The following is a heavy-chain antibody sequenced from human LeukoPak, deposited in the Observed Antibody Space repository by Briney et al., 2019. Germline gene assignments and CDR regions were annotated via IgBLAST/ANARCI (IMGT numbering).Heavy chain of an antibody. CDR3: ASSGSYGGPVYYFDY. V-gene: IGHV3-11*01. J-gene: IGHJ4*02. CDR1: GFTFSDYY. Sequence: GGSLRLSYAASGFTFSDYYMSWIRQAPGKGLEWVSYISSSGGTIYYADSVKGRFTISRDNAKYSLYLQMNSLRAEDTAVYYCASSGSYGGPVYYFDYWGQGTLVTVSS. CDR2: ISSSGGTI. D-gene: IGHD1-26*01.